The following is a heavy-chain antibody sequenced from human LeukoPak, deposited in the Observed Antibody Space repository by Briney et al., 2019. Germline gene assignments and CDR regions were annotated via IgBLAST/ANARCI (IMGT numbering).Heavy chain of an antibody. V-gene: IGHV1-46*01. D-gene: IGHD7-27*01. CDR1: GYTFTSYY. CDR3: ARDPRDWGPGWSAFDI. Sequence: ASVKVSCKASGYTFTSYYMHWVRQAPGQGLEWMGIINPSGGSTSYAQKFQGRVTMTRDTSTSTVYMELSSLRSEDTAVYYCARDPRDWGPGWSAFDIWGQGTMVTVSS. J-gene: IGHJ3*02. CDR2: INPSGGST.